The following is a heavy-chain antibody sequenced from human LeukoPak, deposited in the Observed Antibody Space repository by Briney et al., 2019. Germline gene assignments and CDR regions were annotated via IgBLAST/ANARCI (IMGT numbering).Heavy chain of an antibody. V-gene: IGHV1-2*02. CDR3: ARSATVTMGYMDV. Sequence: GASVKVSCKASGYTFTGYYMHWVRQAPGQGLEWMGWINPNSGGTNYAQKFQGRVTMTRDTSISTAYMELSRLRSDDTAVYYCARSATVTMGYMDVWGKGTTVTVSS. J-gene: IGHJ6*03. CDR2: INPNSGGT. D-gene: IGHD4-17*01. CDR1: GYTFTGYY.